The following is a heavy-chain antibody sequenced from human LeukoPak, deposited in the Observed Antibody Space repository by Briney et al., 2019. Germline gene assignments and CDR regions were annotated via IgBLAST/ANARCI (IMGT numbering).Heavy chain of an antibody. CDR3: ARSPTTMVPYFDY. Sequence: ASVTVSCTASGYTFTNYVISWVRQAPGQGLEWMGWISAYNGNTDYPQNLQGRVTMTTDTSTSTAYMDLRSLRSDDTAVYYCARSPTTMVPYFDYWGQGTLVTVSS. D-gene: IGHD5-18*01. V-gene: IGHV1-18*01. CDR1: GYTFTNYV. CDR2: ISAYNGNT. J-gene: IGHJ4*02.